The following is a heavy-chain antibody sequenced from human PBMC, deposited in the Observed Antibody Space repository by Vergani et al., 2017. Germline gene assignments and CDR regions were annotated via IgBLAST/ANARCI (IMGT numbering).Heavy chain of an antibody. J-gene: IGHJ5*02. CDR3: AKERGVTRYNWFDP. CDR2: IIPVLGKT. D-gene: IGHD2-21*02. V-gene: IGHV1-69*08. Sequence: QVQLVQSGAEVKKPGSSVKVSCKASGATFRSNTISWVRQVPGQGLEWMGRIIPVLGKTKYAQDFQGRLTITADTSTSTAYMELSSLRSEDTAVYYCAKERGVTRYNWFDPWGQGTLVTVSS. CDR1: GATFRSNT.